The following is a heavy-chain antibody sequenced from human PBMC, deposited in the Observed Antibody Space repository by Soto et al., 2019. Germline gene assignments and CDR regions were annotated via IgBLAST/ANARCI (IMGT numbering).Heavy chain of an antibody. CDR1: GYTFTKYG. D-gene: IGHD2-2*02. CDR2: IGVYNGKT. J-gene: IGHJ6*02. Sequence: QEQLVQSGGEVKKPGASVRVSCKASGYTFTKYGITWVRQAPGQGLEWMGWIGVYNGKTNYARKLQGRVIMTADTSACTAYMELRSLRSDATAVYYCSRARYCTSPSCYNHYYYGMDIWGQGTTVSVSS. V-gene: IGHV1-18*04. CDR3: SRARYCTSPSCYNHYYYGMDI.